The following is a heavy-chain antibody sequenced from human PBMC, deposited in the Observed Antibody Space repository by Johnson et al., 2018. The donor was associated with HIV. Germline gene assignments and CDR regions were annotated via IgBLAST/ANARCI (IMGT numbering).Heavy chain of an antibody. CDR1: GFTFSNYT. J-gene: IGHJ3*02. CDR2: MSYDGSNN. D-gene: IGHD6-19*01. CDR3: AKARSSGQGAFDI. Sequence: QVQLVESGGGVVQPGRSLRLSCAASGFTFSNYTMHWVRQAPGKGLEWVALMSYDGSNNYYADSVKGRFTISRDNSENTLYLQMNSLRAEDTAVYYCAKARSSGQGAFDIWGQGTLVTVSS. V-gene: IGHV3-30*04.